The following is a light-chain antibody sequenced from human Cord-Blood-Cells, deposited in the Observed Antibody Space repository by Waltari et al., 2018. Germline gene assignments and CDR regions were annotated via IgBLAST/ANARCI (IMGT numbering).Light chain of an antibody. Sequence: IVMPQSPATLSVSPGESATLSCRASQRVSSNLAWYQQKPGQAPRLLIYGASTRATGIPARFSGSGSGTEFTLTISSLQSEDFAVYYCQQYNNWPYTFGQGTKLEIK. CDR3: QQYNNWPYT. V-gene: IGKV3-15*01. CDR2: GAS. J-gene: IGKJ2*01. CDR1: QRVSSN.